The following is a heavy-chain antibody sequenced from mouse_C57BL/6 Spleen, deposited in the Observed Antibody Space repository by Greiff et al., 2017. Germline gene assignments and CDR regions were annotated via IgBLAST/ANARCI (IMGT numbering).Heavy chain of an antibody. Sequence: VKLMESGPELVKPGASVKISCKASGYAFSSSWMNWVKQRPGKGLEWIGRIYPGDGDTNYNGKFKGKATLTADKSSSTAYMQLSSLTSEDSAVYFCARCGYYYGSSYGGFDYWGQGTTLTVSS. J-gene: IGHJ2*01. D-gene: IGHD1-1*01. CDR2: IYPGDGDT. CDR1: GYAFSSSW. CDR3: ARCGYYYGSSYGGFDY. V-gene: IGHV1-82*01.